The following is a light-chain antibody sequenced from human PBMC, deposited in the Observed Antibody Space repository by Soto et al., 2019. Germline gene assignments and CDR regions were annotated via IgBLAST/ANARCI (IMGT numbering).Light chain of an antibody. CDR3: MQGTHRPLT. J-gene: IGKJ1*01. CDR2: EVS. Sequence: VVMTQSPLSLPVTLGQPASISCRSSQSPLYTNGKTYLSWFQQRPGQSPRRLIYEVSIRDSGVPDRFSGSGSGTDFTLKISRVEADDVGIYYCMQGTHRPLTFGQGTKVEIK. CDR1: QSPLYTNGKTY. V-gene: IGKV2-30*01.